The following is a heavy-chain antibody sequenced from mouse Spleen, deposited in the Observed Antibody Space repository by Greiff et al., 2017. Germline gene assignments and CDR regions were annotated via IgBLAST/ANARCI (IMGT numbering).Heavy chain of an antibody. CDR3: TRERAYYYGSRDY. D-gene: IGHD1-1*01. V-gene: IGHV5-6-4*01. J-gene: IGHJ2*01. CDR1: GFTFSSYT. CDR2: ISSGGSYT. Sequence: EVMLVESGGGLVKPGGSLKLSCAASGFTFSSYTMSWVRQTPEKRLEWVATISSGGSYTYYPDSVKGRFTISRDNAKNTLYLQMSSLKSEDTAMYYCTRERAYYYGSRDYWGQGTTLTVSS.